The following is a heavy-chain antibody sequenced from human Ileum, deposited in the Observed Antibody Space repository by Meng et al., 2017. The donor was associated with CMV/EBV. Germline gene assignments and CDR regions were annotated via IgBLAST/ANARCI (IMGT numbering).Heavy chain of an antibody. V-gene: IGHV3-48*03. CDR3: ARVGPYSNSLSFYYGLDV. CDR1: GFLFSSYE. D-gene: IGHD4-11*01. Sequence: GSLRLSCEVSGFLFSSYEMTWGRQAPGKGLEWISYISGSGRVTDYADSVEGRFTVSRDNAKKTLYLEMNSLRAEDTAVYYCARVGPYSNSLSFYYGLDVWGQGTTVTVSS. J-gene: IGHJ6*02. CDR2: ISGSGRVT.